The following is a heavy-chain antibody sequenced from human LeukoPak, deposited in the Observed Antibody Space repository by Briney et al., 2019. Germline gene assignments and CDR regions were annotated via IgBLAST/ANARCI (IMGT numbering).Heavy chain of an antibody. Sequence: GGSLRLSCAGSGLTLTDYALHWVRLAPGKGLEWVSGISWTGGNIDYADSVKGRFTISRDNAKNFLYLQINSLRVQDTALYYCVFEFKGQPGTTVFDFWGQGTLVTVSS. V-gene: IGHV3-9*01. D-gene: IGHD1-7*01. CDR2: ISWTGGNI. CDR3: VFEFKGQPGTTVFDF. CDR1: GLTLTDYA. J-gene: IGHJ4*02.